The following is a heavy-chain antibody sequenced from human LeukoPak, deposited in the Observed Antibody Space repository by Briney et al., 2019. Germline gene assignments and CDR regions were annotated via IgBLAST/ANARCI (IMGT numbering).Heavy chain of an antibody. Sequence: GESLKISCKGSGYSFTSYWIGWVRQMPGRGLEWMGIIYPGDSDTRYSPSFQGQVTISADKSISTAYLQWSSLKASDTAMYYCARKQGAAAAPYYFDYWGQGTLVTVSS. D-gene: IGHD6-13*01. CDR2: IYPGDSDT. J-gene: IGHJ4*02. CDR1: GYSFTSYW. CDR3: ARKQGAAAAPYYFDY. V-gene: IGHV5-51*01.